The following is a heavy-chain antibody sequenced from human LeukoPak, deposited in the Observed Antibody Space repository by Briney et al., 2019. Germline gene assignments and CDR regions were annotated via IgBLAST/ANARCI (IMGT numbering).Heavy chain of an antibody. J-gene: IGHJ4*02. CDR3: ARRDCSGGSCYHGHQYYFDY. CDR2: INHSGST. Sequence: SETLSLTCAVYGGSFSGYYWSWIRQPPGKGLEWIGEINHSGSTSYNPSLKSRVTISVDTSKNQFSLKLNSVTAADTAVYYCARRDCSGGSCYHGHQYYFDYWGQGTLVTVSS. V-gene: IGHV4-34*01. CDR1: GGSFSGYY. D-gene: IGHD2-15*01.